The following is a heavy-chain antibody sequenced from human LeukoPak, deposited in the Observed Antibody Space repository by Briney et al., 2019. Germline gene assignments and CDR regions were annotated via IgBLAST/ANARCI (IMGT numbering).Heavy chain of an antibody. CDR3: ARGSYGSGSRFDY. V-gene: IGHV4-39*07. CDR1: GGSISSSSYY. D-gene: IGHD3-10*01. CDR2: IYYSGST. Sequence: SETLSLTCTVSGGSISSSSYYWGWIRQPPGKGLEWIGSIYYSGSTYYNPSLKSRVTISVDTSKNQFSLKLSSVTAADTAVYYCARGSYGSGSRFDYWGQGTLVTVSS. J-gene: IGHJ4*02.